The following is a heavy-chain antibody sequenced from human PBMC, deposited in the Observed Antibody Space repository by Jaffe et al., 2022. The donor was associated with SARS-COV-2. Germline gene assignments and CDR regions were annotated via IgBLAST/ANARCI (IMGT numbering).Heavy chain of an antibody. CDR1: GGSISSYY. J-gene: IGHJ4*02. D-gene: IGHD3-22*01. CDR3: ARGHYYDSSGYYY. V-gene: IGHV4-59*01. Sequence: QVQLQESGPGLVKPSETLSLTCTVSGGSISSYYWSWIRQPPGKGLEWIGYIYYSGSTNYNPSLKSRVTISVDTSKNQFSLKLSSVTAADTAVYYCARGHYYDSSGYYYWGQGTLVTVSS. CDR2: IYYSGST.